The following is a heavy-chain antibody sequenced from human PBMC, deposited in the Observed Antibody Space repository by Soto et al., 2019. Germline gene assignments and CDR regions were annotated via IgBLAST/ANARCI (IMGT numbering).Heavy chain of an antibody. V-gene: IGHV3-30*18. D-gene: IGHD5-12*01. CDR2: ISYDGSNK. J-gene: IGHJ6*02. Sequence: GGSLRLSCAASGFTFSSYGMHWVRQAPGKGLEWVAVISYDGSNKYYADSVKGRFTISRDNSKNTLYLQMNSLRAEDTAVYYCAKVNPRGYDGLDYYYGMDVWGQGTTVTVSS. CDR1: GFTFSSYG. CDR3: AKVNPRGYDGLDYYYGMDV.